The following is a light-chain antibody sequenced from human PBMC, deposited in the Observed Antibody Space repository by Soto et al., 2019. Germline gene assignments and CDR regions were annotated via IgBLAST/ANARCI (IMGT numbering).Light chain of an antibody. CDR2: SNN. CDR3: EAWDDSLNGVV. J-gene: IGLJ2*01. CDR1: SSNIGSNT. Sequence: QSVLTQPPSASGTPGQRVAISCSGSSSNIGSNTVNWYQQRPGTAPKLLIYSNNQRPSGVPDRFSGSKSGTSASLAISGLKSEDEADYYCEAWDDSLNGVVFGVGTQLTVL. V-gene: IGLV1-44*01.